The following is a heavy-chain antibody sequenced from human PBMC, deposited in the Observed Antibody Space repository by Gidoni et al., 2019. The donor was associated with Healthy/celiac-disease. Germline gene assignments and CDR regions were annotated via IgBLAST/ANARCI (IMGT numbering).Heavy chain of an antibody. Sequence: QVQLVESGGGVVQPGRSLRLSCAASGFPFRSYAMHWVRQAPGKGLEWVAVISYDGSNKYYADSVKGRFTISRDNSKNTLYLQMNSLRAEDTAVYYCARDYVYYDYIWGSLGGWFDPWGQGTLVTVSS. V-gene: IGHV3-30-3*01. CDR2: ISYDGSNK. CDR3: ARDYVYYDYIWGSLGGWFDP. D-gene: IGHD3-16*01. CDR1: GFPFRSYA. J-gene: IGHJ5*02.